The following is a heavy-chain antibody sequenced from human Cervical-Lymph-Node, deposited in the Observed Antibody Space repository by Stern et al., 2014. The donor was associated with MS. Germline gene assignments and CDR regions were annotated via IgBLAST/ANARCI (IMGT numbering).Heavy chain of an antibody. CDR1: GGSIGSGAYY. Sequence: VQLVESGPGLVKPSQTLSLTCSVSGGSIGSGAYYWNWIRQHPGKGLEWIGYIYYYGTSYNNPSLKSRVTMSVDTSKNQFSLKLTSVTAADTAVYYCARCRRSVYATFDSWGQGTPVTVSS. CDR2: IYYYGTS. CDR3: ARCRRSVYATFDS. V-gene: IGHV4-31*03. J-gene: IGHJ4*02. D-gene: IGHD2/OR15-2a*01.